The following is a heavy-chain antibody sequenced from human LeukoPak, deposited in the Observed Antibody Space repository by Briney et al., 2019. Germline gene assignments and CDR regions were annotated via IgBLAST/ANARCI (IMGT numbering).Heavy chain of an antibody. V-gene: IGHV1-24*01. J-gene: IGHJ4*02. CDR1: GYTLTELS. CDR2: FDPEDGET. CDR3: ATYDFWSGRFFDY. D-gene: IGHD3-3*01. Sequence: ASVKVSCKVSGYTLTELSMHWVRQAPGKGLEWIGGFDPEDGETIYAQKFQGRVTMTEDTSTDTAYMELSSLRSEDTAVYYCATYDFWSGRFFDYWGQGTLVTVSS.